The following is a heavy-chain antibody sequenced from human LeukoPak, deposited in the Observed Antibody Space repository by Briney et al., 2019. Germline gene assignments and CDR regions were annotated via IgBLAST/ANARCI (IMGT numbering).Heavy chain of an antibody. V-gene: IGHV4-59*01. Sequence: AETLSLTCTVSGDSLINYYWSWIRQPPGKGLEWVGNIYYSGTTNYNPSLKSRVTISVDKSKNQISLKLSSVTAADTAVYYCARVDSSGWYSGVDWGQGTLVTVS. CDR2: IYYSGTT. J-gene: IGHJ4*02. D-gene: IGHD6-19*01. CDR3: ARVDSSGWYSGVD. CDR1: GDSLINYY.